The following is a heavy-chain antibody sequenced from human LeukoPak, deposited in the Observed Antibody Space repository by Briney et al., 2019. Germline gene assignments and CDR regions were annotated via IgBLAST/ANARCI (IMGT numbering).Heavy chain of an antibody. D-gene: IGHD3-10*01. CDR2: IKSKTDGGTT. CDR3: TTTLNYGSGSYYYYYGMDV. V-gene: IGHV3-15*01. CDR1: GFTFSNAR. Sequence: GGSLRLSCAASGFTFSNARMSWVRQAPGKGLEWVGRIKSKTDGGTTDYAAPVKGRFTISRDDSKNTLYLQMNSLKTEDTAVYYCTTTLNYGSGSYYYYYGMDVWGQGTTVTVSS. J-gene: IGHJ6*02.